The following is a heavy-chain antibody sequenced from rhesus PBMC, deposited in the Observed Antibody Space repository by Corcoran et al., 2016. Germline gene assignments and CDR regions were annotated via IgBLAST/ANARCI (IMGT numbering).Heavy chain of an antibody. D-gene: IGHD5-30*01. CDR2: IYGGSEST. J-gene: IGHJ6*01. CDR3: ARLGYSDYDGLDS. CDR1: GGSISSSNW. Sequence: QVQLQESGPGLVKPSETLSLTCAVSGGSISSSNWWSWIRQSPGKGLEWIGYIYGGSESTHYNPSPKSRFTISTDTSKNQFSLKLSSVTAADTAVYYCARLGYSDYDGLDSWGQGVVVTVSS. V-gene: IGHV4S7*01.